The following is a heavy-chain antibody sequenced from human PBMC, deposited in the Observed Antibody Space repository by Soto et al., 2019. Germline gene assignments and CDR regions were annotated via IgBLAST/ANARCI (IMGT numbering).Heavy chain of an antibody. V-gene: IGHV3-23*01. CDR1: GFPFISSA. D-gene: IGHD2-8*02. Sequence: GGSLRLSCAASGFPFISSAISWVRQGPGTGLEWVSTVTGSGTTTYYADSVKGRFTISRDNSKNTVFLQMNSLRAEDTAVYYCARDSGPRGYDAFDIWGQGTMVTVSS. CDR2: VTGSGTTT. CDR3: ARDSGPRGYDAFDI. J-gene: IGHJ3*02.